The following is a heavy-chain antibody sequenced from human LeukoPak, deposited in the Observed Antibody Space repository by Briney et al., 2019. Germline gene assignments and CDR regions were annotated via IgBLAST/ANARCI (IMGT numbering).Heavy chain of an antibody. CDR3: ARVIGYDQLDY. Sequence: SETLSLTCTVSGGSISSGDYYWSWIRQHPGKGLEWIGYIHYSGSTYYNPSLKSRVSISVSTSKNRFSLQLSSVTAADTAVYYCARVIGYDQLDYWGQGTLVTVAS. D-gene: IGHD5-12*01. CDR2: IHYSGST. J-gene: IGHJ4*02. CDR1: GGSISSGDYY. V-gene: IGHV4-31*03.